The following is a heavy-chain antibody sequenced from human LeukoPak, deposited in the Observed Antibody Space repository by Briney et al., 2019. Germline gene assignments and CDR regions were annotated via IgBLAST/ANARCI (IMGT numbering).Heavy chain of an antibody. CDR2: INSDGSST. V-gene: IGHV3-74*01. J-gene: IGHJ4*02. CDR1: GFTFSTYW. D-gene: IGHD3-10*01. Sequence: GGSLRLSCAASGFTFSTYWMHWVRQAPGKGLVWVSRINSDGSSTSYADSVKGRFTISRDNARNTLYLQMNSLRAEDTAVYYCARDYSASGSLDSWGQGTLVTVSS. CDR3: ARDYSASGSLDS.